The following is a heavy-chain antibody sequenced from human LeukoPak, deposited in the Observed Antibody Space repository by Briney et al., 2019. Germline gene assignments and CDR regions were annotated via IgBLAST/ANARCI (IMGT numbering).Heavy chain of an antibody. CDR3: ARSHYGLDY. V-gene: IGHV4-30-2*01. J-gene: IGHJ4*02. D-gene: IGHD3-10*01. CDR1: GSSISSGGYS. CDR2: IYHSGST. Sequence: SETLSLTCAVSGSSISSGGYSWSWIRQPPGKGLEWIGYIYHSGSTYYNPSLKSRVTISVDRSKNQFSLKLSSVTAADTAVYYCARSHYGLDYWGQGTLVTVSS.